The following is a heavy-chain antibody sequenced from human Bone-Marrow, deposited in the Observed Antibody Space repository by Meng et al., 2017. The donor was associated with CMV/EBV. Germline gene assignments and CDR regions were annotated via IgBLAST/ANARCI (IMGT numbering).Heavy chain of an antibody. Sequence: GGSLRLSCAASGFTFSGYSMNWVRQAPGKGLEWVSFISTSSSYIYYADSLEGRFTVSRDNARRSLYLQMNSLRAEDTGVYYCARGSNVYYGMDVWGQGTTVTVSS. V-gene: IGHV3-21*01. D-gene: IGHD4-11*01. CDR1: GFTFSGYS. CDR2: ISTSSSYI. CDR3: ARGSNVYYGMDV. J-gene: IGHJ6*02.